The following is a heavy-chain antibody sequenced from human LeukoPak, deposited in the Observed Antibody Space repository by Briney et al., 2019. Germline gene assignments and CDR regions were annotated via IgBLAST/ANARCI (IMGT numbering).Heavy chain of an antibody. V-gene: IGHV1-46*01. CDR2: INPSGGST. CDR1: GYTFTSYY. Sequence: ASVKVYCKASGYTFTSYYMHWVRQAPGQGLEWMGIINPSGGSTSYAQKFQGRVTMTRDTSTSTVYMELSSLRSEDTAVYYCARDWPETDITMVRGVTNPDYWGQGTLVTVSS. J-gene: IGHJ4*02. CDR3: ARDWPETDITMVRGVTNPDY. D-gene: IGHD3-10*01.